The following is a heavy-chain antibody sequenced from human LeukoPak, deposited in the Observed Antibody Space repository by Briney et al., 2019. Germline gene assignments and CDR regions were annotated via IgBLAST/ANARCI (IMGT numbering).Heavy chain of an antibody. CDR1: GFTFSSYW. D-gene: IGHD2-2*01. V-gene: IGHV3-7*03. Sequence: GGSLRLSCAASGFTFSSYWMSGVRQAPGKGLDWVADIKQDGSERFYVDSVKGRFTISRDNARNSVYLQMNSLRAEDTAVYYCAKRPHIVVVPAALDVWGQGTTVTVSS. J-gene: IGHJ6*02. CDR2: IKQDGSER. CDR3: AKRPHIVVVPAALDV.